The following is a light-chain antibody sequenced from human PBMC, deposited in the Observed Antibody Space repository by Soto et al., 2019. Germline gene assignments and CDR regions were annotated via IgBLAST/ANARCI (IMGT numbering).Light chain of an antibody. Sequence: QSVLTQPPSVSGAPGQRVTISCTGSSFNIGAGYDVHWYQQLPGTAPKLLIRDNINRPSGVPDRFSDSKSGTSASLTITGLQVEDEADYYCQSFDNSLSVLFGGGTKLTVL. J-gene: IGLJ2*01. V-gene: IGLV1-40*01. CDR2: DNI. CDR1: SFNIGAGYD. CDR3: QSFDNSLSVL.